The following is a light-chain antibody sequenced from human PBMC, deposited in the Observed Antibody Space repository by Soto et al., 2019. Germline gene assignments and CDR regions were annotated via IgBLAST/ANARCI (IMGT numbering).Light chain of an antibody. Sequence: DIQMTQSPSTLSASVGDRVTITCRASQSISSWLAWYQQKPGKAPKLLIYKASSLESGGPSRFSGSGSGTEFTLTISSLQPDDVASYYCQQYNSYSRNTFGQGTKLEIK. CDR2: KAS. CDR1: QSISSW. CDR3: QQYNSYSRNT. J-gene: IGKJ2*01. V-gene: IGKV1-5*03.